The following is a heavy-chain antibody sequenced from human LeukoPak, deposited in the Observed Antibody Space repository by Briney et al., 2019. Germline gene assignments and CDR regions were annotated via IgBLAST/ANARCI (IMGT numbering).Heavy chain of an antibody. V-gene: IGHV3-30*04. J-gene: IGHJ4*02. CDR3: ARDQLAYSGYDTLFDY. D-gene: IGHD5-12*01. CDR2: ISYDGSNK. CDR1: GFTFNSYA. Sequence: GRSLRLSCAASGFTFNSYAIHWVRQAPDKGLEWVAVISYDGSNKYYADSVKGRFTISRDNSKNTLYLQLNSLRPEDTAVYYCARDQLAYSGYDTLFDYWGQGTLVTVSS.